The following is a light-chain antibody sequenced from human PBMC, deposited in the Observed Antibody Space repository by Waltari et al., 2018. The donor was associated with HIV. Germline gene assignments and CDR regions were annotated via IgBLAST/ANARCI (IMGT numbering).Light chain of an antibody. V-gene: IGLV1-47*01. CDR1: SSNTGNTS. Sequence: QSVLTQPPSASGTPGQRVPISCSGTSSNTGNTSVYWYHQLPGTAPKLLIYRSNQRPSGVPDRFSGSKSGTSASLAISGLRSEDEADYYCAAWDDSLSGPVFGGGTKLTVL. J-gene: IGLJ3*02. CDR3: AAWDDSLSGPV. CDR2: RSN.